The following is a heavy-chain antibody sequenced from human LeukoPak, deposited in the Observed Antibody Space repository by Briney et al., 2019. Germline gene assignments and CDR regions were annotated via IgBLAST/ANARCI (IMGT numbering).Heavy chain of an antibody. CDR1: GFTFSSYA. CDR3: AKELGPHYYYDYYMDV. CDR2: ISYDGSNK. V-gene: IGHV3-30-3*01. D-gene: IGHD6-13*01. J-gene: IGHJ6*03. Sequence: GGSLRLSCAASGFTFSSYAMHWVRQAPGKGLEWVAVISYDGSNKYYADSVKGRFTISRDNSKNTLYLQMSSLRAEDTAVYYCAKELGPHYYYDYYMDVWGKGTTVTVSS.